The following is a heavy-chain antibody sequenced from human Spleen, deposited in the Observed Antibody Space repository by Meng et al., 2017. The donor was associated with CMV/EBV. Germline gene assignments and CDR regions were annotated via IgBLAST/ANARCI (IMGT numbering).Heavy chain of an antibody. CDR3: ARVGYYDIFRTRYYYGMDV. V-gene: IGHV1-2*02. Sequence: ASVKVSCKASGYTFTGYYMHWVRQAPGQGLEWMGWINPKSGDTNYAQKFQGRVTMTRDTSISTAYMDLNRLRSDDTAVYYCARVGYYDIFRTRYYYGMDVWGQGTTVTVSS. D-gene: IGHD3-9*01. J-gene: IGHJ6*02. CDR1: GYTFTGYY. CDR2: INPKSGDT.